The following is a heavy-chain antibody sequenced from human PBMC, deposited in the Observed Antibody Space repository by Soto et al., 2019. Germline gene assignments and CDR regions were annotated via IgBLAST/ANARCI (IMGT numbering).Heavy chain of an antibody. CDR2: INPSGGST. V-gene: IGHV1-46*03. CDR1: GYIFTNYY. J-gene: IGHJ3*02. CDR3: SRGGDSGYILDAFDI. D-gene: IGHD5-12*01. Sequence: QVQLVQSGAELKKPGASVRVSCRASGYIFTNYYIHWVRQAPGQGLEWMGIINPSGGSTSYAPKIQGRVTMTRDTSTSTIYMELRSLRYEDTAVYYCSRGGDSGYILDAFDIWGQGTMVTVSS.